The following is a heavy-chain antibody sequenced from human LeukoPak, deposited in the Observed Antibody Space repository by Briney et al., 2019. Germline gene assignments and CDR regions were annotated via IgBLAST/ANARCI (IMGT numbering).Heavy chain of an antibody. J-gene: IGHJ4*02. CDR1: GDSITGYY. Sequence: PSETLSLTCSVSGDSITGYYWGWIRQPPGKGLEWIGNIYYTGNTYYNSSLKSRVTISLDTSKNQFSLKLSSVTAADTAVYYCARRYYDILTGYLPYYFDYWGQGTLVTVSS. D-gene: IGHD3-9*01. V-gene: IGHV4-39*07. CDR3: ARRYYDILTGYLPYYFDY. CDR2: IYYTGNT.